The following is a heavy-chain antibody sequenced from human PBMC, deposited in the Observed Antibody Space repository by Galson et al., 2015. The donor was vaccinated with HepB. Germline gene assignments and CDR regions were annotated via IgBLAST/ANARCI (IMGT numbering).Heavy chain of an antibody. CDR3: VRHRNADYYYHMDV. J-gene: IGHJ6*02. V-gene: IGHV4-39*01. Sequence: ETLSLTCTVSGVSISSSSYYWGWIRQPPGQGLEWVASIYYNGYTHYNPSLESRVTISADTSKNRFSLRLSSVTAADTAVYYCVRHRNADYYYHMDVWGQGTTVTVSS. CDR2: IYYNGYT. CDR1: GVSISSSSYY.